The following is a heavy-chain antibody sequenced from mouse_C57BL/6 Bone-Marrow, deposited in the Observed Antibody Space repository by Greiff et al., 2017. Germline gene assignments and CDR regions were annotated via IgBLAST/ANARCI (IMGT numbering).Heavy chain of an antibody. CDR2: IWRGGST. D-gene: IGHD2-4*01. CDR3: AKNYDYDWFAY. Sequence: QVQLQQSGPGLVQPSQSLSITCTVSGFSLTSYGVHWVRQSPGKGLEWLGVIWRGGSTDYNAAFMSRLSITQDNSKSQVFFKMNSLQAEDTAIYYCAKNYDYDWFAYWGQGTLVTVSA. J-gene: IGHJ3*01. V-gene: IGHV2-5*01. CDR1: GFSLTSYG.